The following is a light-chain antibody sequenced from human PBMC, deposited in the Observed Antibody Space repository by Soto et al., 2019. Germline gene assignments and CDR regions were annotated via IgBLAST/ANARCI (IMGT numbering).Light chain of an antibody. Sequence: IQMTQSPSSLSASLGDRVTITCRASQRITTYLNWYQQKPGNAPKLLITTSVTLQRGVPSRFSGSLSGTDFTLTITSLQREDFATYFCQQTYSTPYTFDQGTNLEIK. J-gene: IGKJ2*01. V-gene: IGKV1-39*01. CDR2: TSV. CDR3: QQTYSTPYT. CDR1: QRITTY.